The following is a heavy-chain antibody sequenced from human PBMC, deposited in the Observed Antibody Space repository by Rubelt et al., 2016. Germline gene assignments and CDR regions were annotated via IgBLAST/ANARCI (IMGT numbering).Heavy chain of an antibody. Sequence: AISWVRQAPGQGLEWMGWISAYNGNTNYAQKLQGRVTMTTDTSTSTAYMELRSLRSDDTAVYYCARGFYDFWSGDGPDFDYWGQGTLVTVSS. CDR1: A. CDR3: ARGFYDFWSGDGPDFDY. J-gene: IGHJ4*02. CDR2: ISAYNGNT. D-gene: IGHD3-3*01. V-gene: IGHV1-18*01.